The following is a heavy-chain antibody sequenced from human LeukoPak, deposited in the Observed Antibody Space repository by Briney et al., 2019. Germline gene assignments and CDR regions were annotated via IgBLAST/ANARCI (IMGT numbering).Heavy chain of an antibody. CDR3: ARDCTYYDFWSGYGFDY. CDR2: IKQDGSEK. CDR1: GFTFSSYW. J-gene: IGHJ4*02. Sequence: GGSLRLSCAASGFTFSSYWMSWVRQAPGKGLEWVANIKQDGSEKYYVDSVKGRFTISRDNAKNSLYLQMNSLRAEDTAVHYCARDCTYYDFWSGYGFDYWGQGTLVTVSS. D-gene: IGHD3-3*01. V-gene: IGHV3-7*03.